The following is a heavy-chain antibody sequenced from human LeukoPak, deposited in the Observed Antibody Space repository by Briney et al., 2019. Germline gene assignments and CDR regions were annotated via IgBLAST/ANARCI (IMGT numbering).Heavy chain of an antibody. V-gene: IGHV3-30-3*01. J-gene: IGHJ4*02. D-gene: IGHD2-2*02. CDR1: GFTFSSYA. CDR3: ARTGWLPGGYCSSTSCYTQAGYFDY. Sequence: PGGSLRLSCAASGFTFSSYAMHWVRQAPGKELEWVAVISYDGSNKYYADSVKGRFTISRDNSKNTLYLQMNSLRAEDTAVYYCARTGWLPGGYCSSTSCYTQAGYFDYWGQGTLVTVSS. CDR2: ISYDGSNK.